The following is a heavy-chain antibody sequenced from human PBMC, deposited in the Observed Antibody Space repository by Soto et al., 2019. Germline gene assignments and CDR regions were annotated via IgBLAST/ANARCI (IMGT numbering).Heavy chain of an antibody. D-gene: IGHD6-13*01. CDR3: AREGSSSWYDYFDY. J-gene: IGHJ4*02. CDR2: ISAGNGNT. Sequence: ASVKVSCKASGYTFTSYTIYWVRQAPGQRLEWMGWISAGNGNTKYSQKLQGRVTITRDTSASTAYMELSSLRSEDTAVYFCAREGSSSWYDYFDYWGQGTLVTVSS. V-gene: IGHV1-3*01. CDR1: GYTFTSYT.